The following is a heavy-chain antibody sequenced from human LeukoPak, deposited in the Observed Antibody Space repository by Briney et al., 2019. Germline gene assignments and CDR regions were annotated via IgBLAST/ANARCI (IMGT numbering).Heavy chain of an antibody. Sequence: GRSLRLSCAASGFTFSSYGMHWVRQAPGKGLEWVAVISYDGSNKYYADSVKGRFTISRDNSKNTLYLQMNSLRAEDTAVYYCARPHSYYFDYWGQGTLVTVSS. J-gene: IGHJ4*02. CDR1: GFTFSSYG. CDR3: ARPHSYYFDY. D-gene: IGHD5-18*01. CDR2: ISYDGSNK. V-gene: IGHV3-30*03.